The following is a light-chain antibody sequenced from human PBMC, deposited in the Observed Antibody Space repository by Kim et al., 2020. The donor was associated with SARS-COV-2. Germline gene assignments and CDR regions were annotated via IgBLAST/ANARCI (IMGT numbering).Light chain of an antibody. J-gene: IGLJ2*01. CDR2: DVS. V-gene: IGLV2-14*04. Sequence: GQSITTACTETSSDVGGYKYVSWYQQHPGKAPKLMIYDVSKRPSGVSNRFSGSKSGNTASLTISGLQAEDVADYYCSSYTSSSTLVFGGGTKLTVL. CDR3: SSYTSSSTLV. CDR1: SSDVGGYKY.